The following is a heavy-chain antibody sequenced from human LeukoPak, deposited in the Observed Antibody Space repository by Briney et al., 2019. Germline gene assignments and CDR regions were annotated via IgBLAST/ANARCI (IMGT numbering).Heavy chain of an antibody. CDR2: INPNSGGT. CDR3: ARDQTGYDFWSGYYKYYFDY. J-gene: IGHJ4*02. D-gene: IGHD3-3*01. V-gene: IGHV1-2*02. CDR1: GYTFTGYY. Sequence: ASVKVSCKASGYTFTGYYMHWVLQAPGQGLEWMGWINPNSGGTNYAQKFQGRVTMTRDTSISTAYMELSRLRSDDTAVYYCARDQTGYDFWSGYYKYYFDYWGQGTLVTVSS.